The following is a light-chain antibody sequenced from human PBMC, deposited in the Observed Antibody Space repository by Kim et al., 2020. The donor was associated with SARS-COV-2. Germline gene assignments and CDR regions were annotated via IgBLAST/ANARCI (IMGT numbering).Light chain of an antibody. J-gene: IGKJ1*01. CDR2: SAS. CDR3: QNYDGAPWT. Sequence: ASVGDRVTIPCRASQDISNYVAWYQQKPGKVPKVLIYSASALRSGVPSRFSGSGSGTDFTLTISSLQPEDVATYYCQNYDGAPWTFGQGTRVEIK. V-gene: IGKV1-27*01. CDR1: QDISNY.